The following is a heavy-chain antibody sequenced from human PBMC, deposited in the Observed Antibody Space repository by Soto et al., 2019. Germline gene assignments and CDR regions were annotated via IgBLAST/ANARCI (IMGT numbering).Heavy chain of an antibody. Sequence: SETLSLTCAVYGGSFSGYYWSWIRQPPGKGLEWIGEINHSGSTNYNPSLKSRVTLSVDTSKNQFSLKLNSVTAADTAVYYCASPGYCSDGTCYPDYWGQGTLVTVSS. CDR1: GGSFSGYY. J-gene: IGHJ4*02. V-gene: IGHV4-34*01. D-gene: IGHD2-15*01. CDR3: ASPGYCSDGTCYPDY. CDR2: INHSGST.